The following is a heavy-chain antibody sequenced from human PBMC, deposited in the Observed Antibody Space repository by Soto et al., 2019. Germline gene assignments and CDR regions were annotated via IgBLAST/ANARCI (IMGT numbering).Heavy chain of an antibody. J-gene: IGHJ4*02. CDR3: ANYFYGVTDY. D-gene: IGHD4-17*01. CDR1: GFSLSTSGVG. V-gene: IGHV2-5*02. CDR2: IYWDDDK. Sequence: QITLKESGPTLVKPTQTLTLTCTFSGFSLSTSGVGVGWIRQPPGKALEWLALIYWDDDKRYSPSLKSRRTITKETSKSQVVLTMTNRDPVDTATYYCANYFYGVTDYWGQGTLVTVSS.